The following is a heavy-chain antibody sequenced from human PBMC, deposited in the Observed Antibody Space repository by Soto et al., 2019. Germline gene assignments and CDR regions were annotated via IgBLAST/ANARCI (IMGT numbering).Heavy chain of an antibody. CDR3: AKVGPVGYYYYGMDV. CDR2: ISGSGGST. Sequence: VQLLESGGGLVQPGGSLRLSCAASGVTFSSYAMSCVRQAPGKWLEWVSAISGSGGSTYYADSVKGRFTISRDNSKNTLYLQMNSLRAEDTAVYYCAKVGPVGYYYYGMDVWGQGTTVTVSS. J-gene: IGHJ6*02. V-gene: IGHV3-23*01. D-gene: IGHD1-26*01. CDR1: GVTFSSYA.